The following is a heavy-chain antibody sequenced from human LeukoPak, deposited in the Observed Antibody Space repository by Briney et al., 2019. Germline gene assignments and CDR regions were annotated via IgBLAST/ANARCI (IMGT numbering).Heavy chain of an antibody. CDR3: ARQGKDYYYYYGMDV. Sequence: SETLSLTCTVSGGSISSYYWSWIRQPPGKGLEWMGYIYYSGSTNYNPSLKGRVTISVDTSKNQFSLKLSSVTAANTAVYYCARQGKDYYYYYGMDVWGQGTTVTVSS. CDR2: IYYSGST. V-gene: IGHV4-59*08. J-gene: IGHJ6*02. CDR1: GGSISSYY.